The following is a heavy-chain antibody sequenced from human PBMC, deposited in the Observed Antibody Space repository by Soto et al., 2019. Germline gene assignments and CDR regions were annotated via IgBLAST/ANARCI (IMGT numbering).Heavy chain of an antibody. CDR2: TYYRSKWFN. J-gene: IGHJ3*02. CDR1: GDSVSSNSGA. V-gene: IGHV6-1*01. D-gene: IGHD6-25*01. CDR3: AISRPYTSGWDAIHI. Sequence: SQTLSLTCAISGDSVSSNSGAWNWIRQSPSRGLEWLGRTYYRSKWFNDYAESVKRRMTINTDTSKNQFSLQLNSVTPEDTAVYYCAISRPYTSGWDAIHIWGQGTMVTVS.